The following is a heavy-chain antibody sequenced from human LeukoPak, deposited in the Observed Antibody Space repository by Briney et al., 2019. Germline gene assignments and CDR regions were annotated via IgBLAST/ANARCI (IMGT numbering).Heavy chain of an antibody. V-gene: IGHV4-34*01. J-gene: IGHJ4*02. CDR1: GGSFSGYY. CDR3: ARERRRELRFLEWLPDYFDY. D-gene: IGHD3-3*01. Sequence: SETLSLTCAVYGGSFSGYYWSWIRQPPGKGLEWIGEINHSGSTNYNPSLKSRVTISVDPSKNQFSLKLSSVTAADTVVYYCARERRRELRFLEWLPDYFDYWGQGTLVTVSS. CDR2: INHSGST.